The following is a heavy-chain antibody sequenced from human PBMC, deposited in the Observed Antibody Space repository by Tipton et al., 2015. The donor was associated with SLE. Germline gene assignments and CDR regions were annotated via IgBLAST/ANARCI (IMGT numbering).Heavy chain of an antibody. CDR2: IYSGGSST. D-gene: IGHD3-3*01. CDR3: AKGGSGYQAFDI. CDR1: GFTFSSYA. Sequence: SLRLSCAASGFTFSSYAMSWVRQAPGRGLEWVSVIYSGGSSTYYADSVKGRFTISRDNSKNTLYLQMNSLRAKDTAVYYCAKGGSGYQAFDIWGQGTMVTVSS. J-gene: IGHJ3*02. V-gene: IGHV3-23*03.